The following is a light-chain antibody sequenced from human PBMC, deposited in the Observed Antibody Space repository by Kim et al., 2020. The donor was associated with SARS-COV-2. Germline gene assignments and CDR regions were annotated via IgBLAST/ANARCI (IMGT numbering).Light chain of an antibody. CDR2: RVS. Sequence: DAVMTQSPLSLPVTLGQTASISCTSSQSLVHRDGNTYLNWFQQRPGQSPRRLIYRVSNRDSGVPDRFSGGVSGADFTLNISSVEVEDSGVYFCMQSTHWPYTFGQGTKLEI. CDR3: MQSTHWPYT. J-gene: IGKJ2*01. V-gene: IGKV2-30*02. CDR1: QSLVHRDGNTY.